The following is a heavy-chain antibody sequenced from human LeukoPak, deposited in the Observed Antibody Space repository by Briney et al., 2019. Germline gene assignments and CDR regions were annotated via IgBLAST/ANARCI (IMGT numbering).Heavy chain of an antibody. V-gene: IGHV3-49*04. J-gene: IGHJ5*02. CDR1: GFTFGDYA. D-gene: IGHD1-14*01. Sequence: GGSLRLSCTASGFTFGDYAMSWVRQAPGKGLEWVGFIRSKAYGGTTEYAASVKGRFTISRDDSKSIAYLQMNSLKTEDTAVYYCTRGNPDVDWFDPWGQGTLVTVSS. CDR2: IRSKAYGGTT. CDR3: TRGNPDVDWFDP.